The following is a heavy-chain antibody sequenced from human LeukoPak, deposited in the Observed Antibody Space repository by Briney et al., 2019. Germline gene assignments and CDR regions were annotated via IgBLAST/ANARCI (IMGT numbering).Heavy chain of an antibody. J-gene: IGHJ3*02. CDR3: ARDAGYYDSTGYYYRVGAFDI. D-gene: IGHD3-22*01. V-gene: IGHV4-59*01. CDR1: GXTFSSYS. Sequence: PGGSLRLSWAASGXTFSSYSMNWVRQAPGKGLEWIGHIYYSGSTNYNPALKSRVTISVDTSKNQFSLKLRSVTAADTAVYYCARDAGYYDSTGYYYRVGAFDIWGQGTLVTVSS. CDR2: IYYSGST.